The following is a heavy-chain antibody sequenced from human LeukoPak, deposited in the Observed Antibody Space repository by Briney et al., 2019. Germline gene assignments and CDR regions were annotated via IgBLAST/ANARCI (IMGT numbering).Heavy chain of an antibody. CDR1: GYTFTSYG. CDR3: ARAVVVVPAAIVFSGYYYGMDV. CDR2: ISAYNGNT. V-gene: IGHV1-18*01. Sequence: ASVKVSCKASGYTFTSYGISWVRQAPGQGLEWMGWISAYNGNTNYAQKLQGRVTMTTDTSTSTAYMELRSLISDDTAVYYCARAVVVVPAAIVFSGYYYGMDVWGQGTTVTVSS. J-gene: IGHJ6*02. D-gene: IGHD2-2*01.